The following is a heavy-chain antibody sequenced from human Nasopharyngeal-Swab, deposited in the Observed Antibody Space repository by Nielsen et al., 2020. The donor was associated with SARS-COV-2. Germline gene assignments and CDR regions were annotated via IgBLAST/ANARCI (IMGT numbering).Heavy chain of an antibody. V-gene: IGHV3-23*01. CDR1: GFTFSSYA. CDR3: AKATTRSAFDI. Sequence: GESLKISCAASGFTFSSYAMSWVRQAPGKGLEWVSAITGSGAGTYYADSVKGRFTISRDNSKNTLNLQMNSLRAEDTALYYCAKATTRSAFDIWGQGTMVTVSS. D-gene: IGHD1-7*01. J-gene: IGHJ3*02. CDR2: ITGSGAGT.